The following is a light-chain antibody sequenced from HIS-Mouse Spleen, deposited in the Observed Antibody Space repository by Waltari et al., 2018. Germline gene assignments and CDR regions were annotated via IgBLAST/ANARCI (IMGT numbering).Light chain of an antibody. J-gene: IGLJ3*02. CDR1: SPNIGSNY. CDR2: RNN. Sequence: QSVLTQPPSASGTPGQRVTISCSGSSPNIGSNYVYWYQQLPGTAPKLLIYRNNQRPSGVPDRFSGSKSGTSASRAISGLRSEDEADYYCAAWDDSLSGRVFGGGNKLTVL. CDR3: AAWDDSLSGRV. V-gene: IGLV1-47*01.